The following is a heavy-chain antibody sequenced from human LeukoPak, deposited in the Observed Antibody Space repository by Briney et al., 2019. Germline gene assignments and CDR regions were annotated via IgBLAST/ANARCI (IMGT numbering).Heavy chain of an antibody. CDR2: ISSSSSYI. CDR1: GFTFSSCS. V-gene: IGHV3-21*01. CDR3: ARDLVGATLDY. J-gene: IGHJ4*02. Sequence: GGSLRLSCAASGFTFSSCSMNWVRQAPGKGLEWVSSISSSSSYIYYADSVKGRFTIPRDNAKNSLYLQMNSLRAEDTAVYYCARDLVGATLDYWGQGTLVTVSS. D-gene: IGHD1-26*01.